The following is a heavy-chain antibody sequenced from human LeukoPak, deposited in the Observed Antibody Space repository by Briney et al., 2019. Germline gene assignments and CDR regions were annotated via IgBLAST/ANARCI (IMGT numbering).Heavy chain of an antibody. CDR2: IYHSGST. D-gene: IGHD6-6*01. V-gene: IGHV4-34*01. Sequence: PSETLSLTCAVYGGSFSGYYWRWIRQPPGKGLEWIGDIYHSGSTKYNPSLKNRVSISVDTYKNQFSLKLSSVSAADTAVYYCGRGVRIAARPNWFDPWGKGTLVTVSS. J-gene: IGHJ5*02. CDR3: GRGVRIAARPNWFDP. CDR1: GGSFSGYY.